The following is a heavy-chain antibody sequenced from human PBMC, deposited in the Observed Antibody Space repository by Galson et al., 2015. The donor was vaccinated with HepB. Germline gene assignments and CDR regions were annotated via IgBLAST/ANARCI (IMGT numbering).Heavy chain of an antibody. CDR2: IDPSDSYS. CDR1: GYRFTRYW. D-gene: IGHD1-14*01. J-gene: IGHJ6*02. Sequence: QSGAEVKKPGESLRISCKGSGYRFTRYWISWVRQMPGKGLEWMGTIDPSDSYSNYSPSFQGHVTISADKSISTAYLQWSSLKASDTAMYYCASLTGNYYDMDVWGQGTTVTVSS. CDR3: ASLTGNYYDMDV. V-gene: IGHV5-10-1*01.